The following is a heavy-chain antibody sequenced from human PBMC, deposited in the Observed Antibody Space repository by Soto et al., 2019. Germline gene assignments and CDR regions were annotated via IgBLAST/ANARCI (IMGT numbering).Heavy chain of an antibody. CDR3: ARGSENLAARQPPYYFDY. CDR1: GYTFTTYI. V-gene: IGHV1-18*01. CDR2: ISVHNGNT. J-gene: IGHJ4*02. Sequence: EASVKVSCKASGYTFTTYIINWVRQAPGQGLEWMGWISVHNGNTHYAQKLQGRVTVTTDTSTNTAYMELRSLKSDDTAIYYCARGSENLAARQPPYYFDYWGQGTLVTVSS. D-gene: IGHD6-6*01.